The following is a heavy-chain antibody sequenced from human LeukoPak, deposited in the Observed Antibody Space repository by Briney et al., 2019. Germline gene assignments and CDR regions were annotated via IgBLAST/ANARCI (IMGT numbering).Heavy chain of an antibody. CDR2: INLNSGDT. V-gene: IGHV1-2*04. Sequence: ASVKVSRKASGFXFTGHYIHWVRQAPGQGREWLGCINLNSGDTKYEQKFQGWVTMTRDTSISTAYMELRRLRSDDTAVYYCARDKLRLGELSLYDYWGQGTLVTVSS. J-gene: IGHJ4*02. D-gene: IGHD3-16*02. CDR1: GFXFTGHY. CDR3: ARDKLRLGELSLYDY.